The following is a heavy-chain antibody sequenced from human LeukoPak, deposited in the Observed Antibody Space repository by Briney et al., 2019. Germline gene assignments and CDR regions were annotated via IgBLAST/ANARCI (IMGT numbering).Heavy chain of an antibody. V-gene: IGHV1-18*04. CDR1: GYTYTNHG. CDR3: ARDPSNTSGWSPYFDY. J-gene: IGHJ4*02. CDR2: ISAYNRDT. Sequence: VALVKVSCKASGYTYTNHGITWVRQAPGQGLEWMGWISAYNRDTKYAQNFQGRVTFITESSTNTAYMELRSLRSDDTAVYYCARDPSNTSGWSPYFDYWGQGTLVTVSA. D-gene: IGHD6-13*01.